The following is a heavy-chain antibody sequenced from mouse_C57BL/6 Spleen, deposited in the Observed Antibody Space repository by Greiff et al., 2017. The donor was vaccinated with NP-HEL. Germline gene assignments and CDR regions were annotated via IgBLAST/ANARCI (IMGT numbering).Heavy chain of an antibody. CDR2: INPNNGGT. Sequence: EVQLQESGPELVKPGASVKIPCKASGYTFTDYNMDWVKQSHGKSLEWIGDINPNNGGTIYNQKFKGKATLTVDKSSGTAYMELRSLTSEDTAVYYCSRESVYDYDGRDYFDYWGQGTTLTVSS. D-gene: IGHD2-4*01. V-gene: IGHV1-18*01. CDR3: SRESVYDYDGRDYFDY. CDR1: GYTFTDYN. J-gene: IGHJ2*01.